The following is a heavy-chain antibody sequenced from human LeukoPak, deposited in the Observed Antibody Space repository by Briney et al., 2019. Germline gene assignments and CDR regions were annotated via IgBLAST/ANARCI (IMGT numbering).Heavy chain of an antibody. CDR1: GGSFSGYY. V-gene: IGHV4-34*01. CDR2: MYYSGST. Sequence: SETLSLTCAVYGGSFSGYYWSWIRQPPGKGLEWIGSMYYSGSTYYNPSLKSRVTISVDTSKNQFSLKLSSVTAADTAVYFCARHPVGATTAVDYWGQGTLVTVSS. J-gene: IGHJ4*02. CDR3: ARHPVGATTAVDY. D-gene: IGHD1-26*01.